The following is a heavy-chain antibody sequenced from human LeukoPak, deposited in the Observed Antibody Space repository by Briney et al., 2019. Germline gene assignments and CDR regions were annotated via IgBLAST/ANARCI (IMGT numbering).Heavy chain of an antibody. J-gene: IGHJ4*02. V-gene: IGHV3-23*01. CDR2: ISAGGGST. D-gene: IGHD6-19*01. CDR1: GFTFSSYA. Sequence: GGSLRLSCAASGFTFSSYAMTWVRQAPGKGLEWVSAISAGGGSTYYADSVKGRFTISRDNTKNTLYLQLNSLRAEDTAVNYCAKAGGWTNYFDYWGQGTLVTVSS. CDR3: AKAGGWTNYFDY.